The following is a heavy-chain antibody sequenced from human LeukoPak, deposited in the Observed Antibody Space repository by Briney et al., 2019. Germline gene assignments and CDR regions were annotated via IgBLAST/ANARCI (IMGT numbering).Heavy chain of an antibody. D-gene: IGHD3-3*01. CDR3: AVPRGIFGVEPYYMDV. CDR1: VGTFSSYA. J-gene: IGHJ6*03. CDR2: IIPIFGTA. Sequence: SVKVSCKASVGTFSSYAISWVRQAPGQGLEWMGGIIPIFGTANYAQKFQGRVTITAGESTSTAYMELSSLRPEDTAVYYCAVPRGIFGVEPYYMDVWGKGTTVTVSS. V-gene: IGHV1-69*13.